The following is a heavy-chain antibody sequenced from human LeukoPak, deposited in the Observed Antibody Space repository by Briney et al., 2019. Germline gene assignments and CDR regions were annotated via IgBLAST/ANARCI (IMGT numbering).Heavy chain of an antibody. D-gene: IGHD3-3*01. Sequence: ASETLSLTCAVYGGSFSGYYWSWIRQPPGKGLEWIGEINHSGSTNYNPSLKSRVTISVDTSKNQFSLKLSSVTAADTAVYYCARGRGTIFGVVITQYYFDYWGQGTLVTVSS. CDR3: ARGRGTIFGVVITQYYFDY. J-gene: IGHJ4*02. CDR2: INHSGST. CDR1: GGSFSGYY. V-gene: IGHV4-34*01.